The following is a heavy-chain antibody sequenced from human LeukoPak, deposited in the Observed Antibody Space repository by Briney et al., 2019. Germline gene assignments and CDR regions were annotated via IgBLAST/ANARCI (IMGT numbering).Heavy chain of an antibody. CDR2: IYSGGST. V-gene: IGHV3-66*01. D-gene: IGHD6-13*01. Sequence: GRSLRLSCAASGFTVSSNYMSWVRQAPGKGLEWVSVIYSGGSTYYADSVKGRFTISRDNSKNTLYLQMNSLRAEDTAVYYCARAIFYSTDDAFDIWGQGTMVTVSS. CDR1: GFTVSSNY. J-gene: IGHJ3*02. CDR3: ARAIFYSTDDAFDI.